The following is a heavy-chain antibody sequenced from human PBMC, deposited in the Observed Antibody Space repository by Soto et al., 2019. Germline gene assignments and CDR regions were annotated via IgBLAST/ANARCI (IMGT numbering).Heavy chain of an antibody. CDR1: GGSISSGGYY. CDR3: ARSVFP. V-gene: IGHV4-31*03. Sequence: QVQLQESGPGLVKPSQTLSLTCTVSGGSISSGGYYWNWIRQHPGKGLEWIGYIYSIGSPYYNPSLKSRVTISLDTSKNQFSPKLSSVTAAATDVYYCARSVFPWGRGTLVTVSS. J-gene: IGHJ5*02. CDR2: IYSIGSP.